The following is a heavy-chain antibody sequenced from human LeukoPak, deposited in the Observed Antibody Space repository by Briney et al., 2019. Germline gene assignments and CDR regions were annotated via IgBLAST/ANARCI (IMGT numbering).Heavy chain of an antibody. CDR3: ARDRDYVVDY. Sequence: PGGSLRLSCAASGFTFSSYGMHWVRQAPGKGLEWVAFIRYDGSNKYYADSVKGRFTISRDNSKNTLYLQMNSLRAEDTAVYYCARDRDYVVDYWGQGTLVTVSS. J-gene: IGHJ4*02. V-gene: IGHV3-30*02. CDR2: IRYDGSNK. CDR1: GFTFSSYG. D-gene: IGHD4-17*01.